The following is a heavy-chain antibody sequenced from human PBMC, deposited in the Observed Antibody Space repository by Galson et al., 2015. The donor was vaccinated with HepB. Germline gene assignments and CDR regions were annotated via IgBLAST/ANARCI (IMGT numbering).Heavy chain of an antibody. J-gene: IGHJ4*02. CDR1: GFSFSNPV. Sequence: SLRLSCAASGFSFSNPVMRWVRQAPGRGLEWVSGISGSGGSTYYSDSVKGRFTISRDNSKNTLYLQMNSLRAEDTAVYYCAKGGGDLWSGFYFDCWGQGTLVTVSS. D-gene: IGHD3-3*01. V-gene: IGHV3-23*01. CDR2: ISGSGGST. CDR3: AKGGGDLWSGFYFDC.